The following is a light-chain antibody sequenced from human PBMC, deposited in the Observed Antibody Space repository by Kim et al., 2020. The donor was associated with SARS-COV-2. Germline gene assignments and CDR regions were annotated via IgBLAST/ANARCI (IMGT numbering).Light chain of an antibody. J-gene: IGKJ4*01. V-gene: IGKV3-20*01. CDR1: QSVTSPY. Sequence: EIVLTQSPGTLSLSPGERGTLSCRASQSVTSPYLAWYQQKPGQAPRLIIFGTSRRATGTPDRFSGSGSGTDFTLTISRLEPEDFAVYYCQQYGSSPRTFGGGTKVDIK. CDR3: QQYGSSPRT. CDR2: GTS.